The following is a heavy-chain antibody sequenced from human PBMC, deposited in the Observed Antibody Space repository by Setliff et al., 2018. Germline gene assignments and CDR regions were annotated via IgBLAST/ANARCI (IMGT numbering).Heavy chain of an antibody. D-gene: IGHD1-26*01. CDR3: AREGALGTDS. CDR2: IKGDGSEK. Sequence: GSLRLSCGASGLTLGSFAMGWVRQAPGKGLEWVANIKGDGSEKFYLDSVKGRFTISRDNAKNSLYLQMNSLRAEDTAVYYCAREGALGTDSWGQGTLVTVSS. V-gene: IGHV3-7*03. J-gene: IGHJ5*01. CDR1: GLTLGSFA.